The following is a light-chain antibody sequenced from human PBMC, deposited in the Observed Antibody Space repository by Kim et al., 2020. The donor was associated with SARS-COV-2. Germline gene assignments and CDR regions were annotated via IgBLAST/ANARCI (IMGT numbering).Light chain of an antibody. CDR3: QVWDSSSDHPV. V-gene: IGLV3-21*04. J-gene: IGLJ3*02. CDR1: NIGSKS. Sequence: APRKTARIACGGNNIGSKSVPWYQQKPGQAPVLVIYYDSDRPSGIPERFSGSNSGNTATLTISRVEAGDEADYYCQVWDSSSDHPVFGGGTKLTVL. CDR2: YDS.